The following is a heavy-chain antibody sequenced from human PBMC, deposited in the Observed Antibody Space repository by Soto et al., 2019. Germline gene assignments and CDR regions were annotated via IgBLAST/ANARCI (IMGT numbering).Heavy chain of an antibody. CDR2: ISGSGGST. D-gene: IGHD2-8*01. CDR3: AKSGDCTNGVCYYFDY. CDR1: GFTFSSYA. J-gene: IGHJ4*02. V-gene: IGHV3-23*01. Sequence: EVQLLESGGGLVQPGGSLRLSCAASGFTFSSYAMSWVRQAPGKGLEWVSAISGSGGSTYYADSVKGRFTISRDNSKNTLYLQMNSRRAEDTAVYYCAKSGDCTNGVCYYFDYWGQGTLVTVSS.